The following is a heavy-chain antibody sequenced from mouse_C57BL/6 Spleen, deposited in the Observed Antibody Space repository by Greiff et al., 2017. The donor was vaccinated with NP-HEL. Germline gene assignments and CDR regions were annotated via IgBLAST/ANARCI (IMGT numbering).Heavy chain of an antibody. CDR1: GYTFTDYY. J-gene: IGHJ2*01. CDR3: ALMVTTGYYFDY. CDR2: IYPGSGNT. V-gene: IGHV1-76*01. Sequence: VKLMESGAELVRPGASVKLSCKASGYTFTDYYINWVKQRPGQGLEWIARIYPGSGNTYYNEKFKGKATLTAEKSSSTAYMQLSSLTSEDSAVYFCALMVTTGYYFDYWGQGTTLTVSS. D-gene: IGHD2-2*01.